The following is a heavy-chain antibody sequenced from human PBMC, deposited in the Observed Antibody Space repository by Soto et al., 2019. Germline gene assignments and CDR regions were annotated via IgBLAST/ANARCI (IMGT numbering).Heavy chain of an antibody. CDR1: GYTFTGYY. D-gene: IGHD5-12*01. J-gene: IGHJ4*02. CDR2: INPNSGGS. Sequence: SVKVSCKASGYTFTGYYMHWVRQAPGQGLEWMGWINPNSGGSSYAQKFQGRVTMTRDTSITSAYMELSRLRSEDTAVYYCARANNGDDGEFDYCCEGNLVTVSS. V-gene: IGHV1-2*02. CDR3: ARANNGDDGEFDY.